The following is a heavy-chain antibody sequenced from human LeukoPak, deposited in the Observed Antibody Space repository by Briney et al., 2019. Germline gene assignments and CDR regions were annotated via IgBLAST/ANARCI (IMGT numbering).Heavy chain of an antibody. V-gene: IGHV1-18*01. CDR3: ARGGSSSRPDY. CDR2: ISAYNGNT. D-gene: IGHD6-6*01. J-gene: IGHJ4*02. CDR1: GYTLTELS. Sequence: ASVKVSCKVSGYTLTELSMHWVRQAPGQGLEWMGWISAYNGNTNYAQKLQGRVTMTTDTSTSTAYMELRSLRSDDTAVYYCARGGSSSRPDYWGQGTLVTVSS.